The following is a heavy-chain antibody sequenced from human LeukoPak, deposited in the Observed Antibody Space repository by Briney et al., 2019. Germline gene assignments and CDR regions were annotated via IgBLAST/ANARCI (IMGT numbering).Heavy chain of an antibody. CDR2: INPHSGGI. V-gene: IGHV1-2*02. CDR3: ARDVGSFDY. Sequence: ASVKVSCKASGYTFTGYYVHWVRQAPGQGLEWMGWINPHSGGINYAQNFQGRVTMTRDTSISTAYMELSRLRSDDTAVYYCARDVGSFDYWGQGTLVTVSS. CDR1: GYTFTGYY. D-gene: IGHD1-26*01. J-gene: IGHJ4*02.